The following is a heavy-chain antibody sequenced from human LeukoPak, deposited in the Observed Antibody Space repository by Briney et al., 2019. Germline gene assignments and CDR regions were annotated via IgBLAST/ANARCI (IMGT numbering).Heavy chain of an antibody. J-gene: IGHJ4*02. CDR2: ISSSGSTI. Sequence: GGSLRLSCAASGFTFSSYSMNWVRQAPGKGLEWVSYISSSGSTIYYADSVKGRFTISRDNAKNSLYLQMNSLRAEDTAVYYCARFGSGWYYFDYWGQGTLVTVSS. CDR3: ARFGSGWYYFDY. V-gene: IGHV3-48*04. CDR1: GFTFSSYS. D-gene: IGHD6-19*01.